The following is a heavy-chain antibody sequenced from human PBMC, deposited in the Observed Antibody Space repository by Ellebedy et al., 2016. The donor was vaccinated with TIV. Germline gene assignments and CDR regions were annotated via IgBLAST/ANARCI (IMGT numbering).Heavy chain of an antibody. Sequence: SETLSLTXTVSGDSINSADYYWSWIRQPPGKGLEWIGYIYYSGRPYYNPSLKSRLTISIDTSENHFSLRLSSVTAADTAVYYCARVTLTGANGYYYYYYMDVWGKGTTVTVSS. CDR3: ARVTLTGANGYYYYYYMDV. D-gene: IGHD1-7*01. V-gene: IGHV4-30-4*01. J-gene: IGHJ6*03. CDR2: IYYSGRP. CDR1: GDSINSADYY.